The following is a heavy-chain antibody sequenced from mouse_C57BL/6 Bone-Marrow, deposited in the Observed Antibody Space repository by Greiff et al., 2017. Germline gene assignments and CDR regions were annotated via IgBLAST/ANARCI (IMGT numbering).Heavy chain of an antibody. D-gene: IGHD1-1*01. Sequence: QVQLQQSGPELVKPGASVKISCKASGYAFSSSWMNWVKQRPGTGLEWIGRIYPGDGDTNYNGKFKGKATLTADKSSSTAYMQLSSLTSEDSAVYFCAVTTVVATDHYFDYWGQGTTLTVSS. V-gene: IGHV1-82*01. J-gene: IGHJ2*01. CDR1: GYAFSSSW. CDR3: AVTTVVATDHYFDY. CDR2: IYPGDGDT.